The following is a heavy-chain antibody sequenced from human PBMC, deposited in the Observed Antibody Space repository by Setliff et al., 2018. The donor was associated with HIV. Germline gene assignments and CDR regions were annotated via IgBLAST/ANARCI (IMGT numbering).Heavy chain of an antibody. CDR2: ISYTGST. V-gene: IGHV4-59*01. J-gene: IGHJ4*02. D-gene: IGHD3-16*01. CDR1: GVSIENNF. CDR3: ARGAYIKMNYCFDY. Sequence: SETLSLTCTVSGVSIENNFWSWFRQPPGKGLEWIGYISYTGSTNYDPSLESRLTIVADTSKSQFSLKLTSVTAADTAVYYCARGAYIKMNYCFDYWGRGTLVTVSS.